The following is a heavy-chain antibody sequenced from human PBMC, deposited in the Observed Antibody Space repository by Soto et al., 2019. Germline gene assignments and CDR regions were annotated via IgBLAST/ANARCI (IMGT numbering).Heavy chain of an antibody. CDR3: VKGEYQYYYYLLGMDV. J-gene: IGHJ6*02. CDR1: GFTFSTYS. Sequence: GGSLRLSCSASGFTFSTYSMHWVSQAPGKGLELVSAISNNGGTAYYSDSVKGRFTISRDDSKNTLYLLMTSLRPEDTAVYYCVKGEYQYYYYLLGMDVWGQGTTVTVSS. CDR2: ISNNGGTA. V-gene: IGHV3-64D*08. D-gene: IGHD2-2*01.